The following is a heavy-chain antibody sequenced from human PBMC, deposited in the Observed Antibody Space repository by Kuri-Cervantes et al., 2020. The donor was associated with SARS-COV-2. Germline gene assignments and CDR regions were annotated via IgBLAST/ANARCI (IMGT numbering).Heavy chain of an antibody. CDR1: GFTFSSYA. Sequence: GESLKISCAASGFTFSSYAMHWVRQAPGKGLEWVAVISYDGSNKYYADSVKGRFTISRDNAKNSLYLQMSSLRAEDTAVYYCARDLRLGKSLDYWGQGTLVTVSS. CDR2: ISYDGSNK. CDR3: ARDLRLGKSLDY. V-gene: IGHV3-30-3*01. J-gene: IGHJ4*02. D-gene: IGHD7-27*01.